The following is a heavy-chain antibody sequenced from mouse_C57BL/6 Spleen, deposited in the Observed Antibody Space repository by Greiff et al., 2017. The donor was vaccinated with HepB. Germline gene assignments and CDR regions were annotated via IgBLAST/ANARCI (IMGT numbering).Heavy chain of an antibody. CDR3: TRRGYYGSSWYFDV. J-gene: IGHJ1*03. V-gene: IGHV1-15*01. CDR2: IDPETGGT. CDR1: GYTFTDYE. D-gene: IGHD1-1*01. Sequence: LVESGAELVRPGASVTLSCKASGYTFTDYEMHWVKQTPVHGLEWIGAIDPETGGTAYNQKFKGKAILTADKSSSTAYMELRSLTSEDSAVYYCTRRGYYGSSWYFDVWGTGTTVTVSS.